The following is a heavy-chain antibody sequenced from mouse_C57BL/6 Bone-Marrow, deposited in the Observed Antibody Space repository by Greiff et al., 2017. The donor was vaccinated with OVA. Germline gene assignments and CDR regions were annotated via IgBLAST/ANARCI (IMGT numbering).Heavy chain of an antibody. J-gene: IGHJ2*01. CDR3: ARSLFGQLRKGLHCDY. Sequence: EVQGVESGGGLVKPGGSLKLSCEASGFTFSDYGMHWVRQAPEKGLEWVAYISSGSSTIYYADTVKGRFTISRDNAKNTLFLQMTSLRSEDTAMYDCARSLFGQLRKGLHCDYWGQGTTLTVSS. V-gene: IGHV5-17*01. CDR1: GFTFSDYG. CDR2: ISSGSSTI. D-gene: IGHD3-2*02.